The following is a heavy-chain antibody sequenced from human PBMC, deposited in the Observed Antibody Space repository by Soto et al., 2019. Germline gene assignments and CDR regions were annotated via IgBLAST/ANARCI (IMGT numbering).Heavy chain of an antibody. D-gene: IGHD1-26*01. V-gene: IGHV1-8*01. Sequence: AASVKVSCKASGYTFTSYDINWVRQATGQGLEWMGWMNPNSGNTGYAQKFQGRVTMTRNTSISTAYMELSSLRSEDTAVYYCARPVGATEDAFDIWGQGTMVTVSS. CDR1: GYTFTSYD. CDR3: ARPVGATEDAFDI. J-gene: IGHJ3*02. CDR2: MNPNSGNT.